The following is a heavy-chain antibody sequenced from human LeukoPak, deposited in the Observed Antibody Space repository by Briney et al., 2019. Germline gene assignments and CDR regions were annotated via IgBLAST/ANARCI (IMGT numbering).Heavy chain of an antibody. CDR2: IIPIFGTA. CDR3: ASMGLQLVPGY. Sequence: SVKVSCKASGGTFSSYAISWVRQAPGQGLEWMGGIIPIFGTANYAQKFQGRITITADESTSTAYMELSSLRSEDTAVYYCASMGLQLVPGYWGQGTLVTVSS. D-gene: IGHD6-13*01. J-gene: IGHJ4*02. CDR1: GGTFSSYA. V-gene: IGHV1-69*01.